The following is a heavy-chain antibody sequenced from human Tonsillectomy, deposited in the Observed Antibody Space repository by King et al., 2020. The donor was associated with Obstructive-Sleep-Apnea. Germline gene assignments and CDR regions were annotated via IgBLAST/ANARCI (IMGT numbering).Heavy chain of an antibody. CDR3: ARGYSYGYVDY. J-gene: IGHJ4*02. D-gene: IGHD5-18*01. CDR2: IKQDGSEK. CDR1: GFTFSRYW. Sequence: VQLVESGGGLVQPGGSLRLSCAAPGFTFSRYWMTWVRQAPGKGLEWVANIKQDGSEKYYVDSVKGRFTISRDNAKNSQYLQMNSLRAEDTAVYYCARGYSYGYVDYWGQGTLVTVSS. V-gene: IGHV3-7*03.